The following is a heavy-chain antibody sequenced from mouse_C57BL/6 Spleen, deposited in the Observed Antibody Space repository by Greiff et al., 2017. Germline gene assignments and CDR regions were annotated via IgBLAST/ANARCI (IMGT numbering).Heavy chain of an antibody. Sequence: EVKVVESGGGLVKPGGSLKLSCAASGFTFSDYAMHWVRQAPEKGLEWVAYISSGSSTIYYADTVKGRFTISRDNAKNTLYLQMTSLRSEDTAMYYCARGYSGSDFYYAMDYWGQGTSVTVSS. J-gene: IGHJ4*01. CDR1: GFTFSDYA. CDR2: ISSGSSTI. CDR3: ARGYSGSDFYYAMDY. V-gene: IGHV5-17*01. D-gene: IGHD1-1*01.